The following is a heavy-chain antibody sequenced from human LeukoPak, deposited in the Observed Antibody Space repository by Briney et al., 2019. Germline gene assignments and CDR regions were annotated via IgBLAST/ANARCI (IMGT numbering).Heavy chain of an antibody. Sequence: GSSVKVSCKASGGTFSNYAISWVRQAPGQGLEWMGGVIPIFGTANYAQTFQGRVTITADKSTSTAYMELSSLRSEDTAIYYCARSTYYYDSSGYYRKTPAIFNAFDIWGQGTMVTVSS. J-gene: IGHJ3*02. V-gene: IGHV1-69*06. D-gene: IGHD3-22*01. CDR3: ARSTYYYDSSGYYRKTPAIFNAFDI. CDR2: VIPIFGTA. CDR1: GGTFSNYA.